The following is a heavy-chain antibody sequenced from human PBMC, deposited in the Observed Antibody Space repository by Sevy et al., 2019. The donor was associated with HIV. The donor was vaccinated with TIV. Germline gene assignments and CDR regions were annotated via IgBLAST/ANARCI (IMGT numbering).Heavy chain of an antibody. CDR3: ARETVGGYDP. J-gene: IGHJ5*02. CDR2: IYSGGNT. CDR1: GFTVSNDY. D-gene: IGHD1-26*01. Sequence: GGSLRLSCTASGFTVSNDYMSWVRQAPGKGLEWVSVIYSGGNTYYADSVKGRFTISRDNSKNMVYLQMNSLRAEDTAVYYRARETVGGYDPWGQGTLVTVSS. V-gene: IGHV3-53*01.